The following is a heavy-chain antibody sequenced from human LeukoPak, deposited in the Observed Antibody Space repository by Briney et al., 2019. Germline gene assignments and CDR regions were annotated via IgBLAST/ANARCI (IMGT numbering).Heavy chain of an antibody. CDR1: GFTFSSYG. V-gene: IGHV3-30*18. CDR3: AKDRTGYFDY. J-gene: IGHJ4*02. D-gene: IGHD1-14*01. CDR2: ISYDGSNK. Sequence: GGSLKLSCAASGFTFSSYGMHWVRQAPGKGLEWVAVISYDGSNKYYADSVKGRFTISRDNSKNTLYLQMNSLRAEDTAVYYCAKDRTGYFDYWGQGTLVTVSS.